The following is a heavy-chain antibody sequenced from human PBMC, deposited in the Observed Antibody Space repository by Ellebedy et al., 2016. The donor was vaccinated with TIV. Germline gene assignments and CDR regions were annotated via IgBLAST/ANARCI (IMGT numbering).Heavy chain of an antibody. Sequence: ASVKVSCKASGYTFTSYGISWVRQAPGQGLEWMGWISAYNGNTNYAQKLQGRVTMTTDTSTSTAYMELRSLRSDDTAVYYCARISVRGIRDLEYFQHWGQGTLVTVSS. V-gene: IGHV1-18*04. CDR3: ARISVRGIRDLEYFQH. J-gene: IGHJ1*01. CDR2: ISAYNGNT. CDR1: GYTFTSYG. D-gene: IGHD1-26*01.